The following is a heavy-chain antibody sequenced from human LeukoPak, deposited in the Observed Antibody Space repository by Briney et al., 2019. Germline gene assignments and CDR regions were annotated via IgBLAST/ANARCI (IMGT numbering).Heavy chain of an antibody. CDR1: GGPISTYS. J-gene: IGHJ5*02. CDR2: VYTRGST. V-gene: IGHV4-4*07. Sequence: SETLSLTCTVSGGPISTYSWSWIRQPAGKGLEWIGRVYTRGSTNYNPSLKSRVTISVDTSKKQFPLKLSSVTPADTAVYYCARDHTRYSSSWYGWFDPWGQGTLVTVSS. CDR3: ARDHTRYSSSWYGWFDP. D-gene: IGHD6-13*01.